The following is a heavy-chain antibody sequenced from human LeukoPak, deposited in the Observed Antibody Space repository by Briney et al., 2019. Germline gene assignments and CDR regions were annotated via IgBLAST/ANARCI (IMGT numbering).Heavy chain of an antibody. D-gene: IGHD3-10*01. CDR1: GGSITSYY. CDR3: ARVEEGYGSGRRENYYYYYMDV. CDR2: IYYSGST. V-gene: IGHV4-59*01. J-gene: IGHJ6*03. Sequence: SETLSLTCTVSGGSITSYYWSWIRQPPGKGLEWIGYIYYSGSTNYNPSLKSRVTISVDTSKNQFSLKLSSVTAADTAVYYCARVEEGYGSGRRENYYYYYMDVWGKGTTVTISS.